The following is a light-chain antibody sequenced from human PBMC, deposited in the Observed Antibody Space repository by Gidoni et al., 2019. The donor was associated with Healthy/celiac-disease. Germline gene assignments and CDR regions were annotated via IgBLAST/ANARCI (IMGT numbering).Light chain of an antibody. Sequence: DIVMTQSPDSLAVSLGERATINCKSSQSVLYSSNNKNYLAWYQQKPGQPPKLLIYWASTRESGVPDRVRVSGSGTDFTLTISSLQAEDVAVYYCQQYYSTPYTFGQGTKLKIK. CDR2: WAS. V-gene: IGKV4-1*01. CDR1: QSVLYSSNNKNY. J-gene: IGKJ2*01. CDR3: QQYYSTPYT.